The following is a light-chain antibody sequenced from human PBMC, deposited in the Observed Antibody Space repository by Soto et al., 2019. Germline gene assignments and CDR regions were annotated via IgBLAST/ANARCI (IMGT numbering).Light chain of an antibody. J-gene: IGKJ1*01. CDR2: GAS. V-gene: IGKV3D-15*01. Sequence: EILLTQSPATLSLSPGERATLSCRAIQSVSRSYLGWYQQKPGQAPRLLIYGASSRATGIPDRFSGSGSGTEFTLTISSLQSEDFAVYYCQQYNYWPPWTFGQGTKVDIK. CDR1: QSVSRSY. CDR3: QQYNYWPPWT.